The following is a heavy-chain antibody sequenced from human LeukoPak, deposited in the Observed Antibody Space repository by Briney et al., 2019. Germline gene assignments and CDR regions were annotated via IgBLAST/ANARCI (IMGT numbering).Heavy chain of an antibody. CDR2: IYYSGST. CDR3: ARDRWGIGLVWFGELPSGD. Sequence: SETLSLTCTVSGGSISSSSYYWGWIRQPPGKGLEWIGSIYYSGSTYYNPSLKSRVTISVDTSKNQFSLKLSSVTAADTAVYYCARDRWGIGLVWFGELPSGDWGQGTLVTVSS. V-gene: IGHV4-39*07. CDR1: GGSISSSSYY. J-gene: IGHJ4*02. D-gene: IGHD3-10*01.